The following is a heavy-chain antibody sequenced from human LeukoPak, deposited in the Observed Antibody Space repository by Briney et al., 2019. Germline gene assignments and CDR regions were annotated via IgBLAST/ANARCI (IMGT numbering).Heavy chain of an antibody. CDR1: GGSISTDTYY. Sequence: SQTLSLTCTVSGGSISTDTYYWSWIRQPAGKGLEWIGRIYASGNTNYNPSLKSRVTISVDTSKNQFSLKLSSVTAADSAVYYCARDWGYCSGGSCHFPIDYWGQGTLVTVSS. CDR3: ARDWGYCSGGSCHFPIDY. J-gene: IGHJ4*02. CDR2: IYASGNT. V-gene: IGHV4-61*02. D-gene: IGHD2-15*01.